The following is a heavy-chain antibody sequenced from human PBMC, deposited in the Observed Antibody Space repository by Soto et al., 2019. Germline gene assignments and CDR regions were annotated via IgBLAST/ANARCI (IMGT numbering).Heavy chain of an antibody. CDR3: ASQSSRREYYYYYYGMDV. Sequence: PGESLKISCKGSGYSFTSYWIGWVRQMPGKGLEWMGIIYPGDSDTRYSPSFQGQVTISADKSISTAYLQWSSLKASDTAMYYCASQSSRREYYYYYYGMDVWGQGTTVTVSS. V-gene: IGHV5-51*01. CDR1: GYSFTSYW. J-gene: IGHJ6*02. CDR2: IYPGDSDT.